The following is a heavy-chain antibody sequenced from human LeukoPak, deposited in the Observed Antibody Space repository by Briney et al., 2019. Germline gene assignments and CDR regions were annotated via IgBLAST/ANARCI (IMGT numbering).Heavy chain of an antibody. J-gene: IGHJ3*02. CDR1: GFTFSSYG. D-gene: IGHD3-22*01. CDR3: ASDYYDSSGLLDDAFDI. Sequence: GRSLRLSCAASGFTFSSYGMHWVRQAPGKGVEWVAVIWYDGSNKYYADSVKGRFTISRDNSKNTLYLQMNSLRAEDTAVYYCASDYYDSSGLLDDAFDIWGQGTMVTVSS. CDR2: IWYDGSNK. V-gene: IGHV3-33*01.